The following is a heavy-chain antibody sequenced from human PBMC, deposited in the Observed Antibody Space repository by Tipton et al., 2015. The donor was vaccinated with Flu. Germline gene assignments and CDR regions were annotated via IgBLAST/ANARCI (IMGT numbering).Heavy chain of an antibody. J-gene: IGHJ6*02. CDR3: ARVPALDYDFWRAYYSYYGMDV. CDR2: IKQDGSEK. V-gene: IGHV3-7*01. Sequence: SLRLSCAASGFTFSSYWMSWVRQAPGKGLEWVANIKQDGSEKYYVDSVKGRFTISRDNAKNSLYLQMNSLRAEDTAVYYCARVPALDYDFWRAYYSYYGMDVWGQGTTVTVSS. CDR1: GFTFSSYW. D-gene: IGHD3-3*01.